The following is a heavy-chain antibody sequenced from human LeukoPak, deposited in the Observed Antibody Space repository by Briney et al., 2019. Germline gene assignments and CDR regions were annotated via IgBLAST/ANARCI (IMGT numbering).Heavy chain of an antibody. D-gene: IGHD4-17*01. CDR3: ASKLTTGY. CDR2: IYSGGTT. J-gene: IGHJ4*02. CDR1: GLTVSSNY. Sequence: PGGSLRLSCVVSGLTVSSNYMSWVRQAPGKGLEWVSVIYSGGTTNYADSVKGRFLVYRDNSKNTLYLQMNSLRAEDTAVYYCASKLTTGYWGQGTLVTDSS. V-gene: IGHV3-66*01.